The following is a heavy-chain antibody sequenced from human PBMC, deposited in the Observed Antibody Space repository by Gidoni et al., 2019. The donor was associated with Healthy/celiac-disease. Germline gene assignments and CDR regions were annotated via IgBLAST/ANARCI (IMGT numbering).Heavy chain of an antibody. CDR1: GGSISSCGYY. D-gene: IGHD1-1*01. CDR3: ARDDSNHDRGATTGGFDY. CDR2: IYSSGST. J-gene: IGHJ4*02. V-gene: IGHV4-31*03. Sequence: QVQLQESGPGLVKPSQTLYLTCPVSGGSISSCGYYWSWIRQHPGKGLEWIGYIYSSGSTYYNPSLKSRVTRSVDTSKNQFSLKLSSVTAADTAVYYCARDDSNHDRGATTGGFDYWGQGTLVTVSS.